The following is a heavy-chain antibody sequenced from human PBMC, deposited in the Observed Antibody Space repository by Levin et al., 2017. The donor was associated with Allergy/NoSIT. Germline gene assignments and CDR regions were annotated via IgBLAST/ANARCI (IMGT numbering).Heavy chain of an antibody. J-gene: IGHJ4*02. Sequence: GESLKISCAASGFTFSSYSMNWVRQAPGKGLEWVSSISSSSSYIYYADSVKGRFTISRDNAKNSLYLQMNSLRAEDTAVYYCAGSGSSNFDYWGQGTLVTVSS. V-gene: IGHV3-21*01. CDR1: GFTFSSYS. CDR2: ISSSSSYI. D-gene: IGHD1-26*01. CDR3: AGSGSSNFDY.